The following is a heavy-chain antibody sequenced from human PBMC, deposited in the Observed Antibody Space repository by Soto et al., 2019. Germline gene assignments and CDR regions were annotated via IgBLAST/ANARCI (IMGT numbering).Heavy chain of an antibody. V-gene: IGHV1-18*04. J-gene: IGHJ4*02. D-gene: IGHD1-1*01. CDR2: INPYDGNT. Sequence: QVHLVQSGAEVKKSGASVKVSCTTSGYTFSNYGIIWVRQAPGQGLEWMGWINPYDGNTNYAQKFQGRVAMTTDTSTSTAYMEVKSLTSNDTAVYYCVTPATGDYWGQGTLVSVSS. CDR3: VTPATGDY. CDR1: GYTFSNYG.